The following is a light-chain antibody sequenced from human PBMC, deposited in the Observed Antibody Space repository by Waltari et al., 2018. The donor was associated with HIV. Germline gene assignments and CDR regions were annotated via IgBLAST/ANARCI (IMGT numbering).Light chain of an antibody. J-gene: IGKJ4*01. CDR3: QQYGSSPG. CDR2: GAS. V-gene: IGKV3-20*01. Sequence: EIVLTQSPGTLSLSPGERATLSCRASQSISSNYLAWYQQKPGQAPRLLIYGASSRATGIPDRFSGSVSGTDFTLTISRLEPEDFAVYYCQQYGSSPGFGGGTKVEIK. CDR1: QSISSNY.